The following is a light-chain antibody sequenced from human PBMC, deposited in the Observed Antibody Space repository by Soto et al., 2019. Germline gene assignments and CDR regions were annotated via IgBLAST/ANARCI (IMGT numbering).Light chain of an antibody. Sequence: EIVLTQSPGNLSLSPGERAALSCRASQSVSGRYLAWYQQKPGQAPRLLIYGASTRATGIPARFSGSGSGTDFTLTISRLEPEDFAVYYCQKYGSPRRTFGQGTKVDIK. CDR1: QSVSGRY. V-gene: IGKV3-20*01. J-gene: IGKJ1*01. CDR3: QKYGSPRRT. CDR2: GAS.